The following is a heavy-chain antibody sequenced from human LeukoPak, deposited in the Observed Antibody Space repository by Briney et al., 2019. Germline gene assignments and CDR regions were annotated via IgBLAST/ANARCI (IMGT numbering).Heavy chain of an antibody. CDR1: GFTFNYAW. V-gene: IGHV3-15*04. J-gene: IGHJ6*02. CDR3: TTDEDWNYARKDV. CDR2: TVSEIDGGTT. D-gene: IGHD1-7*01. Sequence: GGSLRLSRAASGFTFNYAWMSWVRQVPGKGLEWVGQTVSEIDGGTTDYAAPVKGRFTISRDDSKSTLYLQMNSLKIEDTAVYYCTTDEDWNYARKDVWGQGATVIVSS.